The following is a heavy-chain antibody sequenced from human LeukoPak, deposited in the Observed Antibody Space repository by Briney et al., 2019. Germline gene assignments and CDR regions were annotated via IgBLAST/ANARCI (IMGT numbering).Heavy chain of an antibody. CDR2: ISAYNGNT. Sequence: GASVKVSCKASGYTFTSYGISWVRQAPGQGLEWMGWISAYNGNTNYAQKFQGRVTMTRDTSISTAYMELSRLRSDDTAVYYCALSSNYYDSSGYSYWGQGTLVTVSS. J-gene: IGHJ4*02. V-gene: IGHV1-18*01. CDR3: ALSSNYYDSSGYSY. D-gene: IGHD3-22*01. CDR1: GYTFTSYG.